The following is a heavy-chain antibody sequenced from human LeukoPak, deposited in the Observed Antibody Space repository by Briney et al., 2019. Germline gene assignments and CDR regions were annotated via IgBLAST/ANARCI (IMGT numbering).Heavy chain of an antibody. J-gene: IGHJ6*03. V-gene: IGHV3-11*04. CDR3: VRETGTIGYYMDV. D-gene: IGHD2-15*01. Sequence: PGGSLRLSCAASGFTFSDHYMTWIRQAPGKGLEWLSYIISTGSTMYYADSVKGRFTISRDNAKNSLYLQMNSLRAEDTAIYYCVRETGTIGYYMDVWGKGTTVTVSS. CDR1: GFTFSDHY. CDR2: IISTGSTM.